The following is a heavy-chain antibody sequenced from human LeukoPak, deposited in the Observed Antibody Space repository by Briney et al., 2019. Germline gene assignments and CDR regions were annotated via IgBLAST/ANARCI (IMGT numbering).Heavy chain of an antibody. Sequence: PETLSLTCAVYGGSFSGYYWSWIRQPPGKGLEWIGEINHSGSTNYNPSLKSRVTISVDTSKNQFSLKLSSVTAADTAVYYCARNHGSSWYVQNWFDPWGQGTLVTVSS. J-gene: IGHJ5*02. V-gene: IGHV4-34*01. CDR1: GGSFSGYY. CDR2: INHSGST. D-gene: IGHD6-13*01. CDR3: ARNHGSSWYVQNWFDP.